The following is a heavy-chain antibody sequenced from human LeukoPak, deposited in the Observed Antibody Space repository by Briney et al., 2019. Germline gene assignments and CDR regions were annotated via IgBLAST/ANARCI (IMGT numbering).Heavy chain of an antibody. D-gene: IGHD4-11*01. V-gene: IGHV3-64*01. CDR1: GFTFSSYA. CDR2: ISSNGGST. CDR3: AKDTSWMTRAYYMDV. Sequence: GGSLRLSCAASGFTFSSYAMHWVRQAPGKGLEYVSAISSNGGSTYYANSVKGRFTISRDNSKNTLYLQMNSLRAEDTAVYYCAKDTSWMTRAYYMDVWGKGTTVIISS. J-gene: IGHJ6*03.